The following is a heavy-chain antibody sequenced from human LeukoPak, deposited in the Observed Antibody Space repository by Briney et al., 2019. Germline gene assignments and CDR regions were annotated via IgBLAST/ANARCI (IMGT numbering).Heavy chain of an antibody. CDR1: GGSISTSNYY. CDR3: ARHGWYYGSGRGYMDV. D-gene: IGHD3-10*01. CDR2: IFYSGST. Sequence: SETLSLTCTVSGGSISTSNYYWGWIRQPPGKGLEWIGNIFYSGSTYYSPSLKSRVTISVDTSKNQFSLKLSSVTAADTAVYYCARHGWYYGSGRGYMDVWGKGTTVTISS. J-gene: IGHJ6*03. V-gene: IGHV4-39*01.